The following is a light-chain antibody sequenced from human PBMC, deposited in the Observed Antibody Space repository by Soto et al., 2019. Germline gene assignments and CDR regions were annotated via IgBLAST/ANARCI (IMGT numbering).Light chain of an antibody. CDR3: QQYHNWPPQYT. J-gene: IGKJ2*01. Sequence: EIVMTQSPASLSVSPGDGATVSCRASQTVASNLAWYQQKPGQGPRLLIHGASTRAAGVPARFSGSGSGTDFTLTISILQSEDFAVYYCQQYHNWPPQYTFGQGTKLQIK. V-gene: IGKV3-15*01. CDR1: QTVASN. CDR2: GAS.